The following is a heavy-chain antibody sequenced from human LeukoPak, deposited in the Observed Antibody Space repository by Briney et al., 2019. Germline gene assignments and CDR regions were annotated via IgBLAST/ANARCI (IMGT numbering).Heavy chain of an antibody. CDR2: IYTSGST. J-gene: IGHJ5*02. CDR1: GGSISSYY. Sequence: SETLSLTCTVSGGSISSYYWSWIRQPAGKGLEWIGRIYTSGSTNYNPSLKSRVTMSVDTSKNQFSLKLSSVTAADTAVYYCARGLRYYDSSGYNHWGQGTLVTVSS. D-gene: IGHD3-22*01. CDR3: ARGLRYYDSSGYNH. V-gene: IGHV4-4*07.